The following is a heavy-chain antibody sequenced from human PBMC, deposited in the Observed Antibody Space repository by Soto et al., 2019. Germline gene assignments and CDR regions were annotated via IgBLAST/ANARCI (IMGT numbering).Heavy chain of an antibody. CDR3: ARDIVVVPAAYNTPHHDWGIDY. CDR1: GFTFSSYW. Sequence: EVQLVESGGGLVQHGGSLRLSCAASGFTFSSYWMHWVRQAPGKGLVWVSRINSDGSSTSYADSVKGRFTISRDNAKNTLYLQMNSLRAEDTAVYYCARDIVVVPAAYNTPHHDWGIDYWGQGTLVTVSS. V-gene: IGHV3-74*01. CDR2: INSDGSST. J-gene: IGHJ4*02. D-gene: IGHD2-2*01.